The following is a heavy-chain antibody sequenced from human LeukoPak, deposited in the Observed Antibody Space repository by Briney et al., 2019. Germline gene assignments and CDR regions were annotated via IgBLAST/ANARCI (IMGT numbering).Heavy chain of an antibody. CDR2: IYYSGST. CDR3: ARNASDSGTSYFDY. J-gene: IGHJ4*02. Sequence: PSETLSLTCTVSGGSISSGTYYWGWVRQPPRKGLEWIGSIYYSGSTSYNPSLKSRVTISVDTSKNQFSLKLDSVTAADTAVYYCARNASDSGTSYFDYWGQGTLVTVSS. D-gene: IGHD1-26*01. CDR1: GGSISSGTYY. V-gene: IGHV4-39*01.